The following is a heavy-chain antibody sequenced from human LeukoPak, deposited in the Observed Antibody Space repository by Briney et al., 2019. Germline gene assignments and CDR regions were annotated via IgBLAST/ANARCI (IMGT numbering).Heavy chain of an antibody. Sequence: PGGSLRLSCAGSGFIFNNYAMRWVRQPPGKGLEWVSGISWNSGTIDYAGSVRGRFTISRDNAKNSLYLQMDSLRVEDTAFYYCAKDNRRHYTSGPNPDSLHWGQGALVTVSS. CDR1: GFIFNNYA. J-gene: IGHJ4*02. CDR3: AKDNRRHYTSGPNPDSLH. CDR2: ISWNSGTI. D-gene: IGHD6-19*01. V-gene: IGHV3-9*01.